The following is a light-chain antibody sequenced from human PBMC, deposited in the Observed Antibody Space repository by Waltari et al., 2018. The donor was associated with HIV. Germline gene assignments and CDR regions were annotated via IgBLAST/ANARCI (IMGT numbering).Light chain of an antibody. CDR2: AAS. CDR3: QQSYSTPLF. J-gene: IGKJ2*01. Sequence: DIQMTQSPPSLSASVGDRVTITCRASQSISSYLNWYQQKPGKAPKLLIYAASSLQSGVPSRFSGSGSGTDFTLTISSLQPEDFATYYCQQSYSTPLFFGQGTKLEIK. CDR1: QSISSY. V-gene: IGKV1-39*01.